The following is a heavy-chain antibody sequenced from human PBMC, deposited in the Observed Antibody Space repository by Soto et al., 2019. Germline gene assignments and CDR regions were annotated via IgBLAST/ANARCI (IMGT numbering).Heavy chain of an antibody. Sequence: SETLSLTCAVYGGSFSGYYWSWIRQPPGKGLEWIGEINHSGSTNYNPSLKSRVTISVDTSKNQFSLKLSSVTAADTAVYYCARGTRIVVVPAAQTLPSRRYYFDYWGQGTLVTVSS. D-gene: IGHD2-2*01. CDR3: ARGTRIVVVPAAQTLPSRRYYFDY. J-gene: IGHJ4*02. V-gene: IGHV4-34*01. CDR1: GGSFSGYY. CDR2: INHSGST.